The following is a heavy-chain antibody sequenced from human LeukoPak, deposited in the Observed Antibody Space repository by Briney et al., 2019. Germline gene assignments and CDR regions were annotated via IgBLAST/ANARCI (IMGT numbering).Heavy chain of an antibody. V-gene: IGHV2-70*11. J-gene: IGHJ4*02. D-gene: IGHD6-19*01. Sequence: SGPTLVNPTQTLTLTCTFSGFSLSTSGMCVSWIRQPPGKALEWLARIDWDDDKYYSTSLKTRLTISKDTSKNQVVLTMTNMDPVDTATYYCARMVRSSGRFDCFDYWGQGTLVTVSS. CDR3: ARMVRSSGRFDCFDY. CDR2: IDWDDDK. CDR1: GFSLSTSGMC.